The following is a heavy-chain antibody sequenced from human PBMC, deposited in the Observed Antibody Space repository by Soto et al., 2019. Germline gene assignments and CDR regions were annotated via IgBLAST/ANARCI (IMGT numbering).Heavy chain of an antibody. CDR1: GFTFSSYA. J-gene: IGHJ3*02. D-gene: IGHD1-1*01. CDR2: ISYDGSNK. CDR3: VNNWNEAFDI. Sequence: QVQLVESGGGVVQPGRSLRLSCAASGFTFSSYAMHWVRQAPGKGLEWVAVISYDGSNKYYEDSVKGRFTISRDNSKNTLYLQMNSLRAEDTAVYYCVNNWNEAFDIWGQGTMVTVSS. V-gene: IGHV3-30-3*01.